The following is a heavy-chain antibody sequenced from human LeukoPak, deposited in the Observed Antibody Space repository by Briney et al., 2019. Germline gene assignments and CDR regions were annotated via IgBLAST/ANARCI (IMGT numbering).Heavy chain of an antibody. J-gene: IGHJ4*02. CDR2: IYYSGST. CDR3: ASLGVYYDSSPEYYFDY. CDR1: GGSISSGGYY. D-gene: IGHD3-22*01. V-gene: IGHV4-31*03. Sequence: KPSQTLSLTCTVSGGSISSGGYYWSWIRQHPGKGLEWIGYIYYSGSTYYNPSLKSRVTISVDTSKNQFFLKLSSVTAADTAVYYCASLGVYYDSSPEYYFDYWGQGTLVTVSS.